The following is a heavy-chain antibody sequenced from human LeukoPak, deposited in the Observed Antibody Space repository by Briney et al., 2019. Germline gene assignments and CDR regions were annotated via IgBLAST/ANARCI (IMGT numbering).Heavy chain of an antibody. CDR3: AKCSGGNCYHSDDH. V-gene: IGHV3-21*01. CDR1: GFTFSAYS. Sequence: GGSLRLSCAASGFTFSAYSMNWVRQAPRKGLEWGSSISSGSRYIYYADSVKGRFTISRDNAKDSLYLQMNSLRAEDTAVYYCAKCSGGNCYHSDDHWGQGTLVTVST. J-gene: IGHJ5*02. D-gene: IGHD2-15*01. CDR2: ISSGSRYI.